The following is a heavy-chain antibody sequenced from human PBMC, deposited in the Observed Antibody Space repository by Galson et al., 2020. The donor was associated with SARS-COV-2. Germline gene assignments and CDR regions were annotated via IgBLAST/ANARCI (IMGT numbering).Heavy chain of an antibody. CDR3: AKRHRDSSGFDY. V-gene: IGHV3-23*01. CDR2: ISGSGSAT. D-gene: IGHD3-22*01. J-gene: IGHJ4*02. Sequence: GESLKISCAASGFTFSSYAINWLRQAPGKGLEWVSGISGSGSATYYAGSVKGRFTISRDNSQNTLYLQMNGLRADDTAIYYCAKRHRDSSGFDYWGQGARVTVSS. CDR1: GFTFSSYA.